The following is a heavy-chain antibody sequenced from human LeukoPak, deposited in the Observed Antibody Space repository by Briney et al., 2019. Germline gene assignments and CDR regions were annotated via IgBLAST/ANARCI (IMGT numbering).Heavy chain of an antibody. J-gene: IGHJ4*02. CDR3: ARKGLGDY. CDR2: IKQDGSAK. Sequence: HTGGSLRLSCAASGFTFSNYWMSWVRQAPGKGLEWLANIKQDGSAKYYVDSVKGRFTISRDNAKNSLYLQMNSLRVEDTAVYYCARKGLGDYWGQGTLVTVSS. V-gene: IGHV3-7*01. D-gene: IGHD3/OR15-3a*01. CDR1: GFTFSNYW.